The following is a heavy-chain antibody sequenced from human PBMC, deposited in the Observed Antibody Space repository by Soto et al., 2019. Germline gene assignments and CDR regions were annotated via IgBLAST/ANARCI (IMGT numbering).Heavy chain of an antibody. CDR1: GGSINSYY. V-gene: IGHV4-59*08. Sequence: SETLCLTCTVSGGSINSYYWSWIRQPPGKGLEWIGYIFYSGSTNYNPSLKSRVTMSVDTSKNQFSLRLSSVTAADSAVYYCARHASSDSPFGPWGQGTLVTVSS. CDR2: IFYSGST. D-gene: IGHD6-25*01. CDR3: ARHASSDSPFGP. J-gene: IGHJ5*02.